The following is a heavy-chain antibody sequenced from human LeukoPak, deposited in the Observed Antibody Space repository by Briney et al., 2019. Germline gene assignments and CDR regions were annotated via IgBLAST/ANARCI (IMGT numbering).Heavy chain of an antibody. Sequence: GSLRLSCAASGFTFSSYSMNWIRQPPGKGLEWIGIIYYSGSTYYNPSLKGRVTISVDTSKSQFSLKLSSVTAADTAVYYCARAFRARYFDLWGRGTLVTVSS. CDR2: IYYSGST. CDR1: GFTFSSYS. J-gene: IGHJ2*01. D-gene: IGHD2/OR15-2a*01. V-gene: IGHV4-39*01. CDR3: ARAFRARYFDL.